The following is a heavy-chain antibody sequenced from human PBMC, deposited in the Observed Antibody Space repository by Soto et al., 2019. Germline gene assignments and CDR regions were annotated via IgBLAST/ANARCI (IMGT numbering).Heavy chain of an antibody. V-gene: IGHV4-4*02. D-gene: IGHD3-22*01. CDR1: GASIGSGGW. Sequence: SENLSLTLAVSGASIGSGGWWSWVRQPPGKGLEWIGDINHSGRVNYSPSLKSRVTISLDTSKKQFSLTLSAVTAADTAMYYCSTRAYDTNGYYRFDPWGQGTMVPVSS. CDR2: INHSGRV. CDR3: STRAYDTNGYYRFDP. J-gene: IGHJ5*01.